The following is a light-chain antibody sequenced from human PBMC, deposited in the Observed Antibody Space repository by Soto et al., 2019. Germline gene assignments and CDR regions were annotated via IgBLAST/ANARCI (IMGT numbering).Light chain of an antibody. V-gene: IGKV1-5*01. CDR1: QTISSG. CDR3: QQYKSYKT. Sequence: DIPMTQSPSTLSASVGDRVTITCRASQTISSGLAWYQQKTGKAPKVLIYDDSTLESGVPSRFSGSGSGTEFTLTISSLQPDDFATDYCQQYKSYKTFGQGTKVEIK. CDR2: DDS. J-gene: IGKJ1*01.